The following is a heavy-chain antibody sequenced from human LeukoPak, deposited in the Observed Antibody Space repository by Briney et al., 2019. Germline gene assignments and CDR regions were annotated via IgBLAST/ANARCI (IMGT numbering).Heavy chain of an antibody. D-gene: IGHD3-9*01. Sequence: PGGSLRLSCAASGFTFSSYTMNWVRQAPGKGLVWVSRINSDGSSTRYADSVKGRFTISRDNAKNTLYLQMNSLRAEDTAVYYCGRELDWLPTLDYWGQGTLVTVSS. V-gene: IGHV3-74*01. CDR1: GFTFSSYT. J-gene: IGHJ4*02. CDR2: INSDGSST. CDR3: GRELDWLPTLDY.